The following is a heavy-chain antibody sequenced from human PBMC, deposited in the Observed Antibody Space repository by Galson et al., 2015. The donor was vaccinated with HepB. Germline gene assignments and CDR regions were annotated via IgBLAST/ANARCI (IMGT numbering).Heavy chain of an antibody. J-gene: IGHJ4*02. D-gene: IGHD4-23*01. Sequence: SLRLSCAASGFTFGSYGMHWVRQAPGKGLEWVAVISYDGSNKYYADSVKGRFTISRDNSKNTLYLQMNSLRAEDTAVYYCAKDHYGGNVLGYRGQGTLVTVSS. CDR2: ISYDGSNK. CDR1: GFTFGSYG. V-gene: IGHV3-30*18. CDR3: AKDHYGGNVLGY.